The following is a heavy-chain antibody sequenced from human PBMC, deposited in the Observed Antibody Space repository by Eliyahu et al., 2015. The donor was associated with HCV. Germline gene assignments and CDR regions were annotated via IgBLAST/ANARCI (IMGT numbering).Heavy chain of an antibody. Sequence: QVKLQESGPGLVKASETLSLTCTVSGDSMXSYYWGWIRQPPGKGLQWIGYIYYSGSTNYNPSLKSRVTISIDTSKKQFSLKLTSVTAADTAMYYCARVLTGRDWTGYYSWFDPWGQGTLVTVSS. CDR3: ARVLTGRDWTGYYSWFDP. D-gene: IGHD3/OR15-3a*01. J-gene: IGHJ5*02. CDR2: IYYSGST. CDR1: GDSMXSYY. V-gene: IGHV4-59*01.